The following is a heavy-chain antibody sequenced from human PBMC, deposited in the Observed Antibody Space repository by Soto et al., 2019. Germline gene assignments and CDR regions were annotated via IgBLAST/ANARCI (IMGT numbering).Heavy chain of an antibody. CDR2: IYWDDDE. Sequence: QITLNESGPTVVRPTETLTLTCRLSGFSLTTSGVGVGWIRQSPGKAPEWLALIYWDDDERYSASLKSRLTITKDTSKNQVVLTVSDLDPTDTATYYCAHRVLRTVFGLVTTTAIYFDFWGQGTPVAVSS. CDR3: AHRVLRTVFGLVTTTAIYFDF. CDR1: GFSLTTSGVG. D-gene: IGHD3-3*01. V-gene: IGHV2-5*02. J-gene: IGHJ4*02.